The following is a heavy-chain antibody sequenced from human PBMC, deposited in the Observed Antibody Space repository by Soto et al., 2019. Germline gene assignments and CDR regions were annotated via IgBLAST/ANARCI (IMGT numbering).Heavy chain of an antibody. V-gene: IGHV1-69*13. CDR1: GGTFSSYA. CDR2: IIPIFGTA. CDR3: ARDQWEKRWLQRNYGMDV. Sequence: GASVKVSCKASGGTFSSYAISWVRQAPGQGXEWMGGIIPIFGTANYAQKFQGRVTITADESTSTAYMELSSLRSEDTAVYYCARDQWEKRWLQRNYGMDVWGQGTTVTVSS. J-gene: IGHJ6*02. D-gene: IGHD1-26*01.